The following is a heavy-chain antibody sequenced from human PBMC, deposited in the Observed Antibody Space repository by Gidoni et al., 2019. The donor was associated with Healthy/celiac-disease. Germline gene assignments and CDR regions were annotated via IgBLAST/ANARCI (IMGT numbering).Heavy chain of an antibody. J-gene: IGHJ3*02. V-gene: IGHV5-51*01. CDR1: GYSFTSYW. CDR2: IYPGDSDT. CDR3: ARGGSMIVVFQLGMHAFDI. Sequence: EVQLVQSGAEVKKPGESLKISCKGSGYSFTSYWIGWVRQMPGKGLEWMGIIYPGDSDTRYSPSFQGQVTISADKSISTAYLQWSSLKASDTAMYYCARGGSMIVVFQLGMHAFDIWGQGTMVTVSS. D-gene: IGHD3-22*01.